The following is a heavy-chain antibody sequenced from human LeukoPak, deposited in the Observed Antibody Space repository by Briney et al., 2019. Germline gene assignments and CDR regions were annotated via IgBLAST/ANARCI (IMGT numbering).Heavy chain of an antibody. J-gene: IGHJ4*02. CDR1: GGSISSYY. CDR2: IYTSGST. D-gene: IGHD2-2*01. Sequence: SETLSLTCTVSGGSISSYYWSWIRQPAGKGLGWIGRIYTSGSTNYNPSLKSRVTMSVDTSKNQFSLKLSSVTAADTAVYYCAREKRDCRPRYCSSTSYPDYWGQGTLVTVSS. CDR3: AREKRDCRPRYCSSTSYPDY. V-gene: IGHV4-4*07.